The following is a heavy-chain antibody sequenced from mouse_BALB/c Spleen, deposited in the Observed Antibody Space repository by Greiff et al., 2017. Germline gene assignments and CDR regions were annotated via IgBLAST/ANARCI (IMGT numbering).Heavy chain of an antibody. CDR1: GFTFSNYW. Sequence: EVKLVESGGGLVQPGGSMKLSCVASGFTFSNYWMNWVRQSPEKGLEWVAEIRLKSNNYATHYAESVKGRFTISRDDSKSSVYLQMNNLRAEDTGIYYCTRNYRYDGAWFAYWGQGTLVTVSA. V-gene: IGHV6-6*02. D-gene: IGHD2-14*01. CDR3: TRNYRYDGAWFAY. J-gene: IGHJ3*01. CDR2: IRLKSNNYAT.